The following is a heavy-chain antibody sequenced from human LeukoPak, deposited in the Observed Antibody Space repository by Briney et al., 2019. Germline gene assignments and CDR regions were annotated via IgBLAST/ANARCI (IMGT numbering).Heavy chain of an antibody. V-gene: IGHV3-30*04. CDR2: ISDDGSNK. CDR3: AKRDGYNSDAFDI. J-gene: IGHJ3*02. Sequence: GRSLRLSCAPSGFTFSDYSIHWVRQPPGRGLEWVAVISDDGSNKYYADSVRGRFTISRDNSKNTLYLQMNSLRAEDSAVYYCAKRDGYNSDAFDIWGQGTMVTVSS. D-gene: IGHD5-24*01. CDR1: GFTFSDYS.